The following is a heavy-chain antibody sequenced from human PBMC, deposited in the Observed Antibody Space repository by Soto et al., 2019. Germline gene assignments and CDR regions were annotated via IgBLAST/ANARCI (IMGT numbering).Heavy chain of an antibody. CDR1: GGSFSGYY. CDR3: AGRGRDGYNSGYFDY. Sequence: QVQLQQWGAGLLKPSETLSLTCAVYGGSFSGYYWSWIRQPPGKGLEWIGEINHSGSTNYNPSLTRRVTISVDTSKNQFSLKLSSVTAADTALYYCAGRGRDGYNSGYFDYWGQGTLVTVSS. V-gene: IGHV4-34*01. CDR2: INHSGST. J-gene: IGHJ4*02. D-gene: IGHD5-12*01.